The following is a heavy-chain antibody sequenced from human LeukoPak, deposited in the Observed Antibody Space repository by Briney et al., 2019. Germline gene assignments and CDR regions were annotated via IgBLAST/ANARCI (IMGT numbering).Heavy chain of an antibody. CDR1: GFTFSSYA. Sequence: PGGSLRLSCAASGFTFSSYAMHWVCQAPGKGLEWVAVISYDGSNKYYADSVKGRFTISRDNSKNTLYLQMNSLRAEDTAVYYCARDGDPYSGSPRYHAFDIWGQGTMVTVSS. CDR2: ISYDGSNK. D-gene: IGHD1-26*01. J-gene: IGHJ3*02. CDR3: ARDGDPYSGSPRYHAFDI. V-gene: IGHV3-30-3*01.